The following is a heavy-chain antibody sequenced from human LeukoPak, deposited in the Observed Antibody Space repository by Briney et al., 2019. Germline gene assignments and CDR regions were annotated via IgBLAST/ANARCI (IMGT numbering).Heavy chain of an antibody. Sequence: GGSLGLSCAASGITVSTNYMSWVRQAPGKGLEWVSIIYSGGATFYADSVKGRFTISRENSKNTLWLQMNSLRAEDTAVYYCARLHYDVLTGPFDYWGQGTLVTVSS. CDR1: GITVSTNY. J-gene: IGHJ4*02. CDR2: IYSGGAT. CDR3: ARLHYDVLTGPFDY. D-gene: IGHD3-9*01. V-gene: IGHV3-66*04.